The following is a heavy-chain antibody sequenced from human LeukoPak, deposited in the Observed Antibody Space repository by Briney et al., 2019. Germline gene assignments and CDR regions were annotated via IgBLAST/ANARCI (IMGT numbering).Heavy chain of an antibody. J-gene: IGHJ5*02. CDR3: ARDPYYAGSSDP. V-gene: IGHV3-53*01. D-gene: IGHD2/OR15-2a*01. Sequence: GKSLRLSCAASGSTVSSNHMTWVRQAPGKGLECVSVIYTDGSTYYADSVKGRFTISRDSSKNTLYLQMNSLRAEDTAVYYCARDPYYAGSSDPWGQGTLVTVSS. CDR1: GSTVSSNH. CDR2: IYTDGST.